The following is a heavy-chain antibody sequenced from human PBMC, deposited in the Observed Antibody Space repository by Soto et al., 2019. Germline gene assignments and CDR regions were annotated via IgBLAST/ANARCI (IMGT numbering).Heavy chain of an antibody. CDR1: GFTFSDYY. Sequence: GGSLRLSCAASGFTFSDYYMTWIRQAPGKGLEWISYISSSGNTIYYADSVKGRFTISRDNAKNSLYLQMNSLRAEDTAVYYCARTSYGTDAFDIWGQGTLVTVSS. V-gene: IGHV3-11*01. D-gene: IGHD4-17*01. CDR3: ARTSYGTDAFDI. J-gene: IGHJ3*02. CDR2: ISSSGNTI.